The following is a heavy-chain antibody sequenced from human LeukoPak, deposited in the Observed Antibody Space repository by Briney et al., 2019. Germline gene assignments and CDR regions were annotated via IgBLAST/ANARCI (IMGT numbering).Heavy chain of an antibody. V-gene: IGHV3-30-3*01. CDR2: ISYDGSNK. J-gene: IGHJ5*02. D-gene: IGHD6-13*01. Sequence: GGSLRLSCAASGFTFSSYAMHWVRQAPGKGLEWVAVISYDGSNKYYADSVKGRFTISRDNSKNTLYLQMNSLRAEDTAVYYCARDSMRGAAAGHPLNWFDPWGQGTLVTVSS. CDR1: GFTFSSYA. CDR3: ARDSMRGAAAGHPLNWFDP.